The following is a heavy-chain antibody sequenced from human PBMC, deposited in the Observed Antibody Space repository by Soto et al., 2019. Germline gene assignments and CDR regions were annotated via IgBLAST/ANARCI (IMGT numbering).Heavy chain of an antibody. V-gene: IGHV3-11*06. D-gene: IGHD2-21*01. J-gene: IGHJ4*02. CDR2: ISPKSRYT. CDR1: DFIFSDYY. CDR3: ARGGGGGPFDF. Sequence: SGGSLRLSCTASDFIFSDYYMTWIRQAPGKGQEWISYISPKSRYTYYADSVKGRFTISRDNAKNSLYLQINSLRSDDTAVYYCARGGGGGPFDFWGQGTRVTVSS.